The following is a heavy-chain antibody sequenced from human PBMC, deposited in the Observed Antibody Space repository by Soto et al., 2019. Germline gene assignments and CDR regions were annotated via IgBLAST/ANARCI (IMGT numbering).Heavy chain of an antibody. CDR3: ARGGAYYYYYGMDV. Sequence: PSETLSLTCTVSGDSVSNGNSYWSWIRQPPGKGLEWIGYTYYSGSTNYNPSLKSRVTISVDTPKNQFSLRLSSVTAADTAVYYCARGGAYYYYYGMDVWGQGTTVTVSS. V-gene: IGHV4-61*01. CDR1: GDSVSNGNSY. J-gene: IGHJ6*02. CDR2: TYYSGST.